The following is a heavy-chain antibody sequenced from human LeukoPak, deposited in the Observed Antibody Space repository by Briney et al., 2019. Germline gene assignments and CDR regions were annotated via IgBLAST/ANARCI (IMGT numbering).Heavy chain of an antibody. V-gene: IGHV4-4*07. CDR1: GGSISSYY. Sequence: SETLSLTCTVSGGSISSYYWSWIRQPAGKGLEWIGRIYTSGSTNYNPSLKSRVTMSVDTSKNQFSLKLSSVTAADTAVYYCAGTSSYYYYYCMDVWGKGTTVTVSS. D-gene: IGHD2-2*01. CDR3: AGTSSYYYYYCMDV. CDR2: IYTSGST. J-gene: IGHJ6*03.